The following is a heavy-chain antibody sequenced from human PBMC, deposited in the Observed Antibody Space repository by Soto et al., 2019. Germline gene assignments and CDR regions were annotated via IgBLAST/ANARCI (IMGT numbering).Heavy chain of an antibody. J-gene: IGHJ3*01. CDR3: AHRPPTYSTAWLAFDF. Sequence: QITLKESGPTLVKPTQTFTLTCTVSGFSLTTHEVGVGWIRQPPGKALEWLAFISWNDERRYSPSLKRRLTITKDTSKNQVVLTMANVDPADTGTYVCAHRPPTYSTAWLAFDFWGQGTTVAVSS. V-gene: IGHV2-5*01. CDR1: GFSLTTHEVG. CDR2: ISWNDER. D-gene: IGHD5-18*01.